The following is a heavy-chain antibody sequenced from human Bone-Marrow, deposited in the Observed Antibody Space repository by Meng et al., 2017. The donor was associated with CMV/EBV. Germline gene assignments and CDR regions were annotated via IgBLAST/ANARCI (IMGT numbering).Heavy chain of an antibody. V-gene: IGHV3-30*19. CDR3: ARDVTTLGYSGMDV. CDR1: GFAFSDFG. J-gene: IGHJ6*02. D-gene: IGHD4-11*01. CDR2: IAYDGSIE. Sequence: GGSLRLSCTASGFAFSDFGMHWVRQAPGKGLEWVALIAYDGSIEYYADSVRGRFTISRDNSKNTLYVHMNSLRPEDTATYYCARDVTTLGYSGMDVWGQGTTVTVSS.